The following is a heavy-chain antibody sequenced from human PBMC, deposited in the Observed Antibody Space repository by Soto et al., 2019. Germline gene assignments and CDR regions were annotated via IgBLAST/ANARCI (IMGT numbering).Heavy chain of an antibody. V-gene: IGHV1-69*12. CDR1: GGTFSTYV. CDR3: AREYDYGDYFYYY. CDR2: IVILSGTV. D-gene: IGHD4-17*01. J-gene: IGHJ4*02. Sequence: QVQLVQSGAEVKRPGSSVKVSCKASGGTFSTYVIGWVRQAPGQGLEWMGGIVILSGTVNYAQNFQDRVTITADEYTTTVYMELTNLRSDDTAVYYCAREYDYGDYFYYYWGQGTLVTVSS.